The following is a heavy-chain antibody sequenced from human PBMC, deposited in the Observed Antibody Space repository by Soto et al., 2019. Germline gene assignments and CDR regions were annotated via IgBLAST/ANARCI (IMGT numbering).Heavy chain of an antibody. CDR1: GASISGGGCY. CDR3: ARAEVRAYSYGAPPPLSD. D-gene: IGHD5-18*01. V-gene: IGHV4-31*03. Sequence: SETLSLTCTVSGASISGGGCYWSWIRQHPGKGLEWIGYSYYSGNTHYNPSLKSRVTISLDRSKNQFSLDLSSVTAADTAVYYCARAEVRAYSYGAPPPLSDWGQGTLVTVSS. CDR2: SYYSGNT. J-gene: IGHJ4*02.